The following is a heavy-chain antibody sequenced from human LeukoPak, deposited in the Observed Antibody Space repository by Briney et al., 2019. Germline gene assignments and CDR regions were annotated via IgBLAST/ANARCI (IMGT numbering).Heavy chain of an antibody. V-gene: IGHV3-48*02. D-gene: IGHD2-2*01. CDR2: ISSSSSTI. CDR3: ARDRWEVVVVPAAPGMDV. Sequence: PGGSLRLSCAASGFTFSSYSMNWVRQAPGKGLEWVSYISSSSSTIYYGDSVKGRFTISRDNAKNSLYLQMNSLRDEDTAVYYCARDRWEVVVVPAAPGMDVWGQGTTVTVSS. J-gene: IGHJ6*02. CDR1: GFTFSSYS.